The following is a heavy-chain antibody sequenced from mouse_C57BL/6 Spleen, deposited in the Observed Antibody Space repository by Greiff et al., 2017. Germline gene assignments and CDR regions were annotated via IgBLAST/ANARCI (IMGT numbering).Heavy chain of an antibody. CDR3: ARGDYSNGREVGCFDY. D-gene: IGHD2-5*01. J-gene: IGHJ2*01. CDR1: GYTFTSYD. Sequence: QVQLQQSGPELVKPGASVKLSCKASGYTFTSYDINWVKQRPGQGLEWIGWIYPRDGSTKYNEKFKGKATLTVDTSSSTAYMELHSLTSEDSAVYFCARGDYSNGREVGCFDYWGQGTTLTVSS. CDR2: IYPRDGST. V-gene: IGHV1-85*01.